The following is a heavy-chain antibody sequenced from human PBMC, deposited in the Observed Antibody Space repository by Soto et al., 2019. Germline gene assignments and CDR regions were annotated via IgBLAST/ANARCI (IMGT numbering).Heavy chain of an antibody. CDR1: GFTFSSYW. V-gene: IGHV3-7*01. J-gene: IGHJ4*02. D-gene: IGHD1-7*01. CDR2: IKQDGSEK. Sequence: GGSLRLSCAASGFTFSSYWMSWVRQAPGKGLEWVANIKQDGSEKYYVDSVKGRFTISRDNSKNSLYLQMNSLGAEDTAVYYCARDGIGGTVFRGYLDYWGRGTVVTVSS. CDR3: ARDGIGGTVFRGYLDY.